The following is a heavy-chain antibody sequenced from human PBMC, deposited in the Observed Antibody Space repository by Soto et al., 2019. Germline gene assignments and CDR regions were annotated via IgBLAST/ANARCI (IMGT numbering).Heavy chain of an antibody. Sequence: VASVKVSCKASGYTFNNYDINWVRQATGQGLEWMGWVNPDSGNAHYAQKFQGRVTMTRNTSISTAYMELSSLQSEDTAVYYCARALWSGYYSDYWGQGSLVTVSS. V-gene: IGHV1-8*01. CDR2: VNPDSGNA. CDR1: GYTFNNYD. J-gene: IGHJ4*02. D-gene: IGHD3-3*01. CDR3: ARALWSGYYSDY.